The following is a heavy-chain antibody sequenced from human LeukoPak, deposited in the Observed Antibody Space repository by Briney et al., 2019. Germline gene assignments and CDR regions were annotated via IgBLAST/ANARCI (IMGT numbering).Heavy chain of an antibody. D-gene: IGHD6-19*01. J-gene: IGHJ4*02. V-gene: IGHV4-39*02. CDR3: ARDRSGSRVSYFDY. Sequence: SETLSLTCTVSGGSISSSSNYWGWIRQPPGKGLEWIGSIYYSGSTYYNPSLKSRVTISVDTSKNQFSLKLSSVTAADTAVYYCARDRSGSRVSYFDYWGQGTLVTVSS. CDR2: IYYSGST. CDR1: GGSISSSSNY.